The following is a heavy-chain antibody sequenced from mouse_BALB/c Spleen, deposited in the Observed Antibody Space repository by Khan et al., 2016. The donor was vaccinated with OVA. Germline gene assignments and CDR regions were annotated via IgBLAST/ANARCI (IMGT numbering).Heavy chain of an antibody. CDR3: TRSGYGSFAY. V-gene: IGHV1S81*02. J-gene: IGHJ3*01. Sequence: VQLVEPGAELVKPGASVRLSCKASGYTFTSYYLYWVKQRPGQGLEWIGDINPSSGGTNFNEKFKSKATLTVDKSSSTAYIQLNSLTSEDSAVYYCTRSGYGSFAYWGQGTLVTVSA. CDR2: INPSSGGT. CDR1: GYTFTSYY. D-gene: IGHD2-2*01.